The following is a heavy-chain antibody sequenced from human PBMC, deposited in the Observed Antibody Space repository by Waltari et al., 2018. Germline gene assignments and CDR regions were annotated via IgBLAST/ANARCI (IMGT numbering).Heavy chain of an antibody. CDR1: GYSISSGYY. CDR2: IYHSGST. J-gene: IGHJ4*02. CDR3: ARDTPAPRITGATSVDY. V-gene: IGHV4-38-2*02. Sequence: QVQLQESGPGLVKPSETLSLTCAVSGYSISSGYYWGWIRQPPGKGLEWIGSIYHSGSTFYNPTLKSRVTISVDTSKNQFSLKLRSVTAADTAVYYCARDTPAPRITGATSVDYWGQGTLVTVSS. D-gene: IGHD1-20*01.